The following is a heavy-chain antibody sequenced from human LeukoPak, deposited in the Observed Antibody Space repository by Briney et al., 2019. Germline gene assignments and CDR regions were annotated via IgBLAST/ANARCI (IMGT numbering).Heavy chain of an antibody. Sequence: PGGSLRLSCAASGFTFSSYWMNWARQAPGKGLEWVASINHNGNVNYYVDSVKGRFTISRDNAKNSLYLEMYSLRAGDTAIYYCVRDQDEDRGSTTYDWWGQGTLVTVSS. V-gene: IGHV3-7*03. D-gene: IGHD1-26*01. CDR1: GFTFSSYW. CDR3: VRDQDEDRGSTTYDW. J-gene: IGHJ4*02. CDR2: INHNGNVN.